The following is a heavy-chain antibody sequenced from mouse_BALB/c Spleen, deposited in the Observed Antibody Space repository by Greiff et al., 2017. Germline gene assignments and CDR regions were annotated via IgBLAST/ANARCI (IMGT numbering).Heavy chain of an antibody. CDR2: IWTGGGT. V-gene: IGHV2-9-2*01. Sequence: VQRVESGPGLVAPSQSLSITCTVSGFSLTSYDISWIRQPPGKGLEWLGVIWTGGGTNYNSAFMSRLSISKDNSKSQVFLKMNSLQTDDTAIYYCVRHPNYYGSSYYFDYWGQGTTLTVSS. CDR3: VRHPNYYGSSYYFDY. D-gene: IGHD1-1*01. CDR1: GFSLTSYD. J-gene: IGHJ2*01.